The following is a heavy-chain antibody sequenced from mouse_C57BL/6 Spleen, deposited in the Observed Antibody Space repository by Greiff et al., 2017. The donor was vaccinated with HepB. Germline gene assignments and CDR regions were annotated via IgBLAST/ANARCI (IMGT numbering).Heavy chain of an antibody. Sequence: VQRVESGAELVRPGTSVKVSCKASGYAFTNYLIEWVKQRPGQGLEWIGVINPGSGGTNYNEKFKGKATLTADKSSSTAYMQLSSLTSEDSAVYFCAREGGYGSLYYFDYWGQGTTLTVSS. CDR1: GYAFTNYL. J-gene: IGHJ2*01. V-gene: IGHV1-54*01. CDR2: INPGSGGT. CDR3: AREGGYGSLYYFDY. D-gene: IGHD1-1*01.